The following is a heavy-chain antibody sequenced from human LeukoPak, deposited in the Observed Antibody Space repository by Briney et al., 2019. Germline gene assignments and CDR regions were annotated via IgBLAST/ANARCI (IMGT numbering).Heavy chain of an antibody. CDR2: IYYSGST. CDR3: ARHGRGEWLVPYYFDY. D-gene: IGHD6-19*01. V-gene: IGHV4-59*08. Sequence: SETLSLTCAVYGGSFSGYYWSWIRQPPGKGLEWIGYIYYSGSTNYNPSLKSRVTISVDTSKNQFSLKLSSVTAADTAVYYCARHGRGEWLVPYYFDYWGQGTLVTVSS. J-gene: IGHJ4*02. CDR1: GGSFSGYY.